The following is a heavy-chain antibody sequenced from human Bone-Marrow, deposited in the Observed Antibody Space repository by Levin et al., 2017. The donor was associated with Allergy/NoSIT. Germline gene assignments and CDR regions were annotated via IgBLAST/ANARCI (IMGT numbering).Heavy chain of an antibody. CDR2: MFYSGSA. D-gene: IGHD3-3*01. J-gene: IGHJ4*02. CDR1: GGSISSDNYY. CDR3: ASVLGGYYFDY. Sequence: SETLSLTCSVSGGSISSDNYYWGWIRQSPGKGLEWIAHMFYSGSAYYNPSLGGRVTMSVDTSKNQFSLKMNSVTAADTAVYYCASVLGGYYFDYWGQGTLVTVSS. V-gene: IGHV4-39*01.